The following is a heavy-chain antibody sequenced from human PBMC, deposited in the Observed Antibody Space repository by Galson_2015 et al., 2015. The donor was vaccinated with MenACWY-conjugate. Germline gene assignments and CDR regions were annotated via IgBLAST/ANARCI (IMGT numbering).Heavy chain of an antibody. CDR1: GFTFSNYW. D-gene: IGHD6-6*01. J-gene: IGHJ4*02. CDR3: ATGGFRPDY. Sequence: SLRLSCAASGFTFSNYWMHWVRQVPGKGLVWVSRINSDGSTISYADSVKGRFTISRDNAKNTLYLQMNSLRAEDTAVYYCATGGFRPDYWGQGTLVTVSS. CDR2: INSDGSTI. V-gene: IGHV3-74*01.